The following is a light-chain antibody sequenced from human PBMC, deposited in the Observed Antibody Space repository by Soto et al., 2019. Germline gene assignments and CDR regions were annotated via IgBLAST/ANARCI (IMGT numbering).Light chain of an antibody. J-gene: IGKJ4*01. V-gene: IGKV3-20*01. Sequence: IVRAKCPGTLSWSPGEGSSVSCSASQPVRNNYLAWYQQKPGQAPRLLIYDASSRATGIPDRFSGGGSGTDFTLTISRLEPEDFAVYYCQQFRSYPLTFGGGTKVDIK. CDR3: QQFRSYPLT. CDR1: QPVRNNY. CDR2: DAS.